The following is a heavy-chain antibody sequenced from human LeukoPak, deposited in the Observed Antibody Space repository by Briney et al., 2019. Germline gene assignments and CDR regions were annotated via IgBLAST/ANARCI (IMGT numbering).Heavy chain of an antibody. Sequence: GGSLRLSCAASGFTFIIYSMHWVRQAPGKGLEWVAVISDDGSYKHYADSVKGRFTISRDNSKDTLYLQMNSLGAEDTAGYYCARGLVRGAGSWFAPWGQGTLVTVSS. CDR1: GFTFIIYS. CDR2: ISDDGSYK. V-gene: IGHV3-30*04. J-gene: IGHJ5*02. CDR3: ARGLVRGAGSWFAP. D-gene: IGHD3-10*01.